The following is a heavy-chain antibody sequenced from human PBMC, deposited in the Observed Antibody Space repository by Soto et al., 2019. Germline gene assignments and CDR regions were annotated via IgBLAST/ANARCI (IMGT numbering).Heavy chain of an antibody. CDR2: ISSSSNYI. V-gene: IGHV3-11*06. CDR3: ARDHPNTAMVHY. D-gene: IGHD5-18*01. Sequence: GALRLSCXASGFTFSDYYMSWIRQAPGKGLEWVSYISSSSNYINYADSVKGRFTISRDNAKNSLYLQMNSLRAEDTAVYYCARDHPNTAMVHYWGQGTLVTVSS. CDR1: GFTFSDYY. J-gene: IGHJ4*02.